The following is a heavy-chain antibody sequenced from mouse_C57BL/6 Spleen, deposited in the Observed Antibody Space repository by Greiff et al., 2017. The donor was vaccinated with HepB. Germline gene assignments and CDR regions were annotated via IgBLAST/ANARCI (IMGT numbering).Heavy chain of an antibody. V-gene: IGHV1-26*01. D-gene: IGHD1-1*01. J-gene: IGHJ2*01. CDR1: GYTFTDYY. Sequence: EVQLQQSGPELAKPGASVKISCKASGYTFTDYYMNWVKQSHGKSLEWIGDINPNNGGTSYNQKFKGKATLTVDKSSSTAYMELRSLTSEDSAVYYCARGSSRGYYFDYWGQGTTLTVSS. CDR2: INPNNGGT. CDR3: ARGSSRGYYFDY.